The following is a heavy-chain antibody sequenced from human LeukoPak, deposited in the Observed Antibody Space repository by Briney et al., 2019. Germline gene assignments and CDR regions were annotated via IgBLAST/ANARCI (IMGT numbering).Heavy chain of an antibody. CDR1: GYSFNDKY. Sequence: ASVKASCKASGYSFNDKYLHWVRQAPGQGLEWMGSINPNSGGTNYAQKFQGRVTMTRDTSISTAYMELSRLRSDDTAVYYCARTTYYYDSSLGYWGQGTLVTVSS. CDR3: ARTTYYYDSSLGY. J-gene: IGHJ4*02. CDR2: INPNSGGT. V-gene: IGHV1-2*02. D-gene: IGHD3-22*01.